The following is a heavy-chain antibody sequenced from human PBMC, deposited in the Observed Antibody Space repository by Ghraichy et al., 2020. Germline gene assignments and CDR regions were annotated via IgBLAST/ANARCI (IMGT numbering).Heavy chain of an antibody. J-gene: IGHJ4*02. V-gene: IGHV3-33*01. CDR2: IWSDASDS. CDR1: GFTFTTDG. D-gene: IGHD3-16*01. Sequence: GGSLRLSGVASGFTFTTDGMHWLRQRPGKGMEWVAFIWSDASDSYYSDSVKGRFTISRDNSKNTLYLQMNSLRDEDTAVYYCARGDLTSRIMNSWGQGTLVTVSS. CDR3: ARGDLTSRIMNS.